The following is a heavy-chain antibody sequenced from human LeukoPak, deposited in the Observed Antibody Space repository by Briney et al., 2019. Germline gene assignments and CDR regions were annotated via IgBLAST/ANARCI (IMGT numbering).Heavy chain of an antibody. J-gene: IGHJ4*02. CDR2: ISYDGSNK. CDR1: GFTFSSYG. CDR3: AKDLMTLGPGYCSGGSCQTGVFDY. D-gene: IGHD2-15*01. Sequence: PGGSLRLSCAASGFTFSSYGMHWVRQAPGKGLEWVAVISYDGSNKYYADSVKGRFTISRDNSKNTLYLQMNSLRAEDTAVYYCAKDLMTLGPGYCSGGSCQTGVFDYWGQGTLVTVSS. V-gene: IGHV3-30*18.